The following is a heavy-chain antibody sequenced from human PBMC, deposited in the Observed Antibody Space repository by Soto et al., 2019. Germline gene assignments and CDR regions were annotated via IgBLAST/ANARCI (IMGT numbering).Heavy chain of an antibody. Sequence: QVQLVQSGAEVKKPGASVKVSCKASGYTFSSYGITWVRQAPGQGLEWMGWISTDNGNTNYAQKVQVRVTMTTDTSTRTAYMELRSLRSDDTDVYYCARKSISSSWFDPWGQGTLVTVSS. CDR3: ARKSISSSWFDP. CDR1: GYTFSSYG. J-gene: IGHJ5*02. CDR2: ISTDNGNT. V-gene: IGHV1-18*01. D-gene: IGHD6-6*01.